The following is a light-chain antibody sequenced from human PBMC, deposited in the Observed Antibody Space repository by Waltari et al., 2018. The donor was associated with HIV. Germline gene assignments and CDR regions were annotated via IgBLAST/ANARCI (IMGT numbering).Light chain of an antibody. J-gene: IGLJ1*01. CDR1: SSDVGIYNS. CDR2: DVS. V-gene: IGLV2-14*01. Sequence: QSALTQPASVSGSPGQSITISCSGTSSDVGIYNSVSWYQQHPGKAPKLMIYDVSKRPSGVANRFSGSKAGNTASWTISGLQAEDEADYYCSSYTSTSTYVFGTGTKVTVL. CDR3: SSYTSTSTYV.